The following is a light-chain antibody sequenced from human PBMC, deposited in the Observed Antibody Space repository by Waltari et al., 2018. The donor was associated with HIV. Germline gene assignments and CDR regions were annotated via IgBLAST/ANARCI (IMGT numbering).Light chain of an antibody. J-gene: IGLJ3*02. CDR1: NIGGQS. CDR3: QVWDGGNDQWV. CDR2: DNN. V-gene: IGLV3-21*04. Sequence: SFALTQPPSVPVDPGKTARITCGGSNIGGQSVHWYQHKPGQAPLVVIQDNNARPFGIPDRRSGAKAGNTATLTISRADAGDEADYYCQVWDGGNDQWVFGGGTKLTVL.